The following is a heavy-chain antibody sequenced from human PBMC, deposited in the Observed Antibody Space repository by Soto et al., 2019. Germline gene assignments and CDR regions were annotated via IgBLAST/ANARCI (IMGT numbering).Heavy chain of an antibody. J-gene: IGHJ4*02. CDR3: AKGGRQWLVTSDFNY. CDR1: GFTFSSYA. Sequence: PGGSLRLSCAASGFTFSSYAMSWVRQAPGKGLEWVSAISGGGGTTHYADSVKGRFTISRDNSKNTLYLQMNSLRAEDTAVYYCAKGGRQWLVTSDFNYWGQGALVTVSS. D-gene: IGHD6-19*01. CDR2: ISGGGGTT. V-gene: IGHV3-23*01.